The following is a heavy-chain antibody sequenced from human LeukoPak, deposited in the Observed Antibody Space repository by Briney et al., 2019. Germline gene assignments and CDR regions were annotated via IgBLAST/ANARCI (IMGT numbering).Heavy chain of an antibody. Sequence: PGGSLRLSCAASGFTFSSYSMNWVRQAPGKGLECVSSISSSSSYIYYADSVKGRFTISRDNAKNSLYLQMNSLRAEDTAVYYCARDWARGVEASSDYWGQGTLVTVSS. D-gene: IGHD3-3*01. CDR3: ARDWARGVEASSDY. J-gene: IGHJ4*02. CDR2: ISSSSSYI. CDR1: GFTFSSYS. V-gene: IGHV3-21*01.